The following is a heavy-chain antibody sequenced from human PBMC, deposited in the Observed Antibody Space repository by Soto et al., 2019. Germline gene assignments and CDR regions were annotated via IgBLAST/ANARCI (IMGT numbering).Heavy chain of an antibody. V-gene: IGHV5-10-1*01. CDR3: ARKEGYYDSSGYYLGAFDI. CDR2: IDPSDSYT. D-gene: IGHD3-22*01. CDR1: GYSFTSYW. J-gene: IGHJ3*02. Sequence: PGESLKISCKGSGYSFTSYWISWVRQMPGKGLEWMGRIDPSDSYTNYSPSFQGHVTISADKSISTAYLQWSSLKASDTAMYYCARKEGYYDSSGYYLGAFDIWGQGTMVTVSS.